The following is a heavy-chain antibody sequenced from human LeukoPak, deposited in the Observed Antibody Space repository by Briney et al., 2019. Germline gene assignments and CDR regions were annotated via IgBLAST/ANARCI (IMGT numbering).Heavy chain of an antibody. V-gene: IGHV1-18*01. Sequence: RASVKVSCKTSGYSFTSYGISWVRQAPGQGLEWMGWISTYNGNANYAQKFQGRVTMTTDTSTSTAYMELSSLRSEDTAVYYCARDLGSGSLHYWGQGTLVTVSS. D-gene: IGHD1-26*01. CDR2: ISTYNGNA. J-gene: IGHJ4*02. CDR3: ARDLGSGSLHY. CDR1: GYSFTSYG.